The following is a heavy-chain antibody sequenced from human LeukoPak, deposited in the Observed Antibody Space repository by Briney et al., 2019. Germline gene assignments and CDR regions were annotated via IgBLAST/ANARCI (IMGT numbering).Heavy chain of an antibody. Sequence: GGSLRLSCAASGFTFSSYAMSWVRQAPGKGLEWVSAISGSGGSTYYADSVKGRFTISRDNSKNTLYLQMNSLRAEDTAVYYCAKDFRFSVVVITMGVLDYWGQGTLVTVSS. CDR1: GFTFSSYA. J-gene: IGHJ4*02. V-gene: IGHV3-23*01. D-gene: IGHD2-21*01. CDR3: AKDFRFSVVVITMGVLDY. CDR2: ISGSGGST.